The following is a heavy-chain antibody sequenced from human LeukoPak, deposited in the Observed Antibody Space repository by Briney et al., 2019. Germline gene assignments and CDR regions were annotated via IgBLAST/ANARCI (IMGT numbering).Heavy chain of an antibody. V-gene: IGHV5-51*01. CDR2: IYPGDSDT. CDR1: GYSFTSYW. J-gene: IGHJ4*02. Sequence: GESLKISCKGSGYSFTSYWIGWVRQMPGKGLEWMGIIYPGDSDTRYGPSFQGQVTISADKSISTAYLQWSSLKASDTAMYYCARRIAAAGTSGYYFDYWGQGTLVTVSS. D-gene: IGHD6-13*01. CDR3: ARRIAAAGTSGYYFDY.